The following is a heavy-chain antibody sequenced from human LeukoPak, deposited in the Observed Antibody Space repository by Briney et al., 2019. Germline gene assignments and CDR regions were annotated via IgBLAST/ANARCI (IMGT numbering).Heavy chain of an antibody. CDR3: ARNYCSSTSCSSVP. Sequence: ASVKVSCEASGYTFTSYGISWVRQAPGQGLEWMGWISAYNGNTNYAQKLQGRVTMTTDTSTSTAYMELRSLRSDDTAVYYCARNYCSSTSCSSVPWGQGTLVTVSS. J-gene: IGHJ5*02. V-gene: IGHV1-18*01. D-gene: IGHD2-2*01. CDR2: ISAYNGNT. CDR1: GYTFTSYG.